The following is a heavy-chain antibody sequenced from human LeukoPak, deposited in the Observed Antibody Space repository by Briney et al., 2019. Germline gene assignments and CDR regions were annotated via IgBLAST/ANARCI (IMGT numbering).Heavy chain of an antibody. J-gene: IGHJ5*02. D-gene: IGHD3-9*01. V-gene: IGHV4-59*01. Sequence: SETLSLTCTASGGSISSYYWSWIRQPPGKGLEWIGYIYYSGSTNYNPSLKSRVTISVDTSKNQFSLKLSSVTAADTAVYYCARVKFDWLSWFDPWGQGTLVTVSS. CDR3: ARVKFDWLSWFDP. CDR1: GGSISSYY. CDR2: IYYSGST.